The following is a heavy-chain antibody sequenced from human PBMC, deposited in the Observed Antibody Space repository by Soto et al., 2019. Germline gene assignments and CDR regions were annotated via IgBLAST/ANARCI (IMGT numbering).Heavy chain of an antibody. Sequence: PGGSLRLSCAASGFMFSGYAMSWVRQAPGKGLEWVSSISASGGTANLADSVEGRCTISRDNSKSTLYLQMNSLRAEDTAVYYCAKLTYPSDSTGYYYERVSGWIDSWGQGTLVTVSS. CDR1: GFMFSGYA. CDR2: ISASGGTA. CDR3: AKLTYPSDSTGYYYERVSGWIDS. D-gene: IGHD3-22*01. V-gene: IGHV3-23*01. J-gene: IGHJ5*01.